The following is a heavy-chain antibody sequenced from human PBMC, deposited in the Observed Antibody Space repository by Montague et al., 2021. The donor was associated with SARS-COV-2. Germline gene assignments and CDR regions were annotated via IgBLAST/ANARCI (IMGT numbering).Heavy chain of an antibody. D-gene: IGHD3-10*01. V-gene: IGHV3-30*03. J-gene: IGHJ4*02. CDR1: GFTFSSYW. CDR3: ASSLVWFEIDY. Sequence: SLRLSCAASGFTFSSYWMHWVRQAPGKGLEWVAVISYDGSNKYYADSVKGRFTISRDNSKNTQYLQMNSLRAEDTAVYYCASSLVWFEIDYWGQGTLVTVSS. CDR2: ISYDGSNK.